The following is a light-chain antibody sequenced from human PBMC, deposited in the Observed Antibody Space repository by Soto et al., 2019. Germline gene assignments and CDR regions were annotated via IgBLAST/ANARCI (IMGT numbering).Light chain of an antibody. CDR1: SSDVGAYNS. V-gene: IGLV2-11*01. CDR2: DVS. Sequence: QSVLTQPRSVSGSPGQSVTISCTGTSSDVGAYNSVSWYQQHPGKAPKLMIYDVSKRPSGVPDRFSGSKSGNTASLTISGLQAEDEADYYCCSYAGSYTHVFGTGTKVTVL. CDR3: CSYAGSYTHV. J-gene: IGLJ1*01.